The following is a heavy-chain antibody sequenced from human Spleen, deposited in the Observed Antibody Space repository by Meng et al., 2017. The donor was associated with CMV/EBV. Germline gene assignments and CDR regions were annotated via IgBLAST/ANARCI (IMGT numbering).Heavy chain of an antibody. D-gene: IGHD5-24*01. CDR2: INLDGSST. V-gene: IGHV3-74*01. CDR3: ARGSMATADY. Sequence: SCKASGYTFSSYWMHWVRQAPGKGLVWVSCINLDGSSTTYADSVKGRFTISRDNAKNTLYLQMNSLRVEETAVYYCARGSMATADYWGQGTLVTVSS. J-gene: IGHJ4*02. CDR1: GYTFSSYW.